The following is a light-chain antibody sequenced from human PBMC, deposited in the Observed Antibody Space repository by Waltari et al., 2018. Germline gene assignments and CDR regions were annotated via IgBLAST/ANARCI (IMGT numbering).Light chain of an antibody. CDR3: AAWDDSLNGWV. Sequence: HSVLTQPPSASGTPGQRVTISCSGSSSNIGGNTVNWYQQLPGTAPKLLIHNNMRWPAGVPDRLSGSKSAASAALAISWLQSEDEADYYCAAWDDSLNGWVFGGGTKLTVL. CDR1: SSNIGGNT. V-gene: IGLV1-44*01. CDR2: NNM. J-gene: IGLJ3*02.